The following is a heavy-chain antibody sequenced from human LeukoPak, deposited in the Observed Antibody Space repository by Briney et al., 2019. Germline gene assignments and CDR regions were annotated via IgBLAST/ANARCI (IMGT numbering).Heavy chain of an antibody. Sequence: SETLSLTCAVYRGSFSGYYWRWIRQHPGKGLEWTGEINDSGSTNYNPSLKSRVTISVDTSKNQFSLKLSSVTAADTAVYYCARAEIVVVPAASYYYYYMDVWGKGTTVSVSS. J-gene: IGHJ6*03. CDR3: ARAEIVVVPAASYYYYYMDV. D-gene: IGHD2-2*01. CDR1: RGSFSGYY. V-gene: IGHV4-34*01. CDR2: INDSGST.